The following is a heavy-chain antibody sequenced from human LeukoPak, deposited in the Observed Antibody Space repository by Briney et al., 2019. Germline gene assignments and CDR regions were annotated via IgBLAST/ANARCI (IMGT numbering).Heavy chain of an antibody. Sequence: SETLSLTCTVSGGSISSYYWSWIRQPPGKGLEWIGYIYYSGSTNYNPSLKSRVTISVDTSKNQFSLKLSSVTAADTAVYYCARGPPSSGYYPYYFDYWGQGTLVTVSS. V-gene: IGHV4-59*01. CDR2: IYYSGST. CDR1: GGSISSYY. D-gene: IGHD3-22*01. CDR3: ARGPPSSGYYPYYFDY. J-gene: IGHJ4*02.